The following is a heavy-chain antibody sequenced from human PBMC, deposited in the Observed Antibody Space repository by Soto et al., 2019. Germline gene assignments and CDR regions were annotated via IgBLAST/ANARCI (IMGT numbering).Heavy chain of an antibody. J-gene: IGHJ6*03. CDR1: GGSISNRGYY. D-gene: IGHD3-10*01. CDR3: ARDGGSGSYSPSRYYYYMDV. CDR2: IYYSGST. V-gene: IGHV4-31*03. Sequence: SETLSLTCTVSGGSISNRGYYWSWIRQHPGKGLEWIGYIYYSGSTYYNPSLKSRVTISVDTSKNQFSLKLSSVTAADTAVYYCARDGGSGSYSPSRYYYYMDVWGKGTTVTVSS.